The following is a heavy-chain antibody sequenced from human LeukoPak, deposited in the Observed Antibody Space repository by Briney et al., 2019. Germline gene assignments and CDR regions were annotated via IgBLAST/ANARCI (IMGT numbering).Heavy chain of an antibody. J-gene: IGHJ4*02. V-gene: IGHV3-30*18. CDR3: AKVDDYSNDY. CDR2: ISYGGSNK. D-gene: IGHD4-11*01. Sequence: PGGSLRLSCAASGFTFSSYWMHWVRQAPGKGLEWVAVISYGGSNKYYADSVKGRFTISRDNSKNTLYLQMNSLRAEDTAVYYCAKVDDYSNDYWGQGTLVTVSS. CDR1: GFTFSSYW.